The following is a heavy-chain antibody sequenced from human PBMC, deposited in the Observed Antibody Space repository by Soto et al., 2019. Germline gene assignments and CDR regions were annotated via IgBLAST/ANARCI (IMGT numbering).Heavy chain of an antibody. D-gene: IGHD5-18*01. V-gene: IGHV1-2*02. CDR2: INPNSGDT. J-gene: IGHJ4*02. CDR1: GYAFTGYY. Sequence: ASVKVSWKSSGYAFTGYYIHWVRQAPGQGLEWMGWINPNSGDTNYAQKFQGRVTMTRDTSFSTAYMELSSLRSDDTAVYYCATRYSYVHFWGQGTLVTSPQ. CDR3: ATRYSYVHF.